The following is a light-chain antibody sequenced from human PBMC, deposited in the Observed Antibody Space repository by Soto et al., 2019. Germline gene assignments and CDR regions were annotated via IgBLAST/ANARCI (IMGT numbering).Light chain of an antibody. Sequence: PGTLSLSPGERATLSCRASQSVSSSHLAWYQHKPGQAPRLLIYAASSRATGSPDRFSGGGSGTDFTLTISSLEPEDFAVYYCQQRSNWPPTFGQGTRLEIK. CDR2: AAS. CDR1: QSVSSSH. J-gene: IGKJ5*01. CDR3: QQRSNWPPT. V-gene: IGKV3D-20*02.